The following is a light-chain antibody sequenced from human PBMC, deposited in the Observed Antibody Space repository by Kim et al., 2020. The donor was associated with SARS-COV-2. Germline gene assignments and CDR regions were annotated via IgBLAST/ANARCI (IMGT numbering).Light chain of an antibody. Sequence: GERDTSSCAGTRSNLESNTVNRYQQLPEAAPKRLIYSNSSRPTGVPDRFSGAKSGTSAALAISVLQSEDEADYYCAAWDDSLNGRVFGGGTQLTVL. CDR2: SNS. V-gene: IGLV1-44*01. J-gene: IGLJ3*02. CDR1: RSNLESNT. CDR3: AAWDDSLNGRV.